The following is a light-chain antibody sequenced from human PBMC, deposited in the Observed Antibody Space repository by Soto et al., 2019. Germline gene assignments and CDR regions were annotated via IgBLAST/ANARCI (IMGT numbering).Light chain of an antibody. Sequence: DIQLTQSPTTLSRSVGDRVTITCRASQTISSWLAWYQQKPGKAPKLLIYKASTLKSGVPSRFSGSGSGTEFTLTISSLQPDDFATYYCQHHNSYSEAFGQGTK. CDR2: KAS. CDR1: QTISSW. CDR3: QHHNSYSEA. V-gene: IGKV1-5*03. J-gene: IGKJ1*01.